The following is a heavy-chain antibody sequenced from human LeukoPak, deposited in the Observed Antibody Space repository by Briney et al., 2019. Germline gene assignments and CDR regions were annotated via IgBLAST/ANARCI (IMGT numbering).Heavy chain of an antibody. Sequence: LSLTCTVSGGSISSGGYYWSWVRQAPGKGLEWVSAISGSGGSTYYADSVKGRFTISRDNSKNTLYLQMNSLRAEDTAVYYCANYGSSWYGNTDYWGQGTLVTVSS. D-gene: IGHD6-13*01. J-gene: IGHJ4*02. CDR2: ISGSGGST. V-gene: IGHV3-23*01. CDR3: ANYGSSWYGNTDY. CDR1: GGSISSGGYY.